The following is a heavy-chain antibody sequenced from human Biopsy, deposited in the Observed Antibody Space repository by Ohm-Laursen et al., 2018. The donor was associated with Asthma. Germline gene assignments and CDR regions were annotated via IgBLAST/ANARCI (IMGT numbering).Heavy chain of an antibody. Sequence: SLRLSCTASGFSFSNFAIHWVRQAPGKGLEWVGVISKDASTQDYADSVKGRFTISRDNAKNSLYLQMNSLRAEDTAVYYCSRDRGESGYDFGRYDYWGQGTLVTVSS. J-gene: IGHJ4*02. CDR3: SRDRGESGYDFGRYDY. V-gene: IGHV3-30*07. CDR2: ISKDASTQ. D-gene: IGHD5-12*01. CDR1: GFSFSNFA.